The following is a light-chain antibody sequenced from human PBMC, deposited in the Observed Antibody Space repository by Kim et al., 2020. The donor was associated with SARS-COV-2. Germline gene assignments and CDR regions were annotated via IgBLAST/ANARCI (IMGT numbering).Light chain of an antibody. V-gene: IGKV1-39*01. Sequence: AYVGDRVSITCRASQSISGYVNWYQQKLGKAPKLLIYAASYLQSGVPSRFSGSGSGTDFTLTISSLQLEDFATYYCQQSFGTPYTFGQGSKVDIK. CDR3: QQSFGTPYT. CDR2: AAS. CDR1: QSISGY. J-gene: IGKJ2*01.